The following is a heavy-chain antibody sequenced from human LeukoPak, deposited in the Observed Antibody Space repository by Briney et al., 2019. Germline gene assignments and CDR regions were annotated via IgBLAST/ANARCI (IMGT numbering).Heavy chain of an antibody. CDR1: GFTFRNYA. D-gene: IGHD5-18*01. CDR3: AKVRRDTAIWGALDY. V-gene: IGHV3-23*01. CDR2: ISHDGDTT. Sequence: GGSLRLSCAASGFTFRNYAMSWVRKAPGKGLEWVAIISHDGDTTRYADSVKGRFTISRDNSKGSLYVQMNSLRADDTALYYCAKVRRDTAIWGALDYWGQGTLVTVSS. J-gene: IGHJ4*02.